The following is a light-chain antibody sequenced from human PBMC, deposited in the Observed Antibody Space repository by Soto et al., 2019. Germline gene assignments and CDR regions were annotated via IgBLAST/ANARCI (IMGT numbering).Light chain of an antibody. J-gene: IGKJ1*01. CDR3: QQRSNWPIT. Sequence: EIVMTQSPATLSVSPGGRATLSCRASQSISSNLAWYQQKPGQAPRLLIYDASNRATGIPARFSGSGSGTDFTLTISSLEPEDFAVYYCQQRSNWPITFGQGTKVDIK. CDR2: DAS. V-gene: IGKV3-11*01. CDR1: QSISSN.